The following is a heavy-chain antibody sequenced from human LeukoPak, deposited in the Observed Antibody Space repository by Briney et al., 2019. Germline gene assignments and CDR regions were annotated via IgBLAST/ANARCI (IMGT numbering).Heavy chain of an antibody. CDR1: GGTFSSYA. Sequence: ASVKVSCKASGGTFSSYAISWVRQAPGQGLERMGGIIPIFGTANYAQKFQGRVTITADESTSTAYMELSSLRSEDTAVYYCARSRRSPAAYYYYGMDVWGQGTTVTVSS. CDR2: IIPIFGTA. D-gene: IGHD6-6*01. J-gene: IGHJ6*02. CDR3: ARSRRSPAAYYYYGMDV. V-gene: IGHV1-69*13.